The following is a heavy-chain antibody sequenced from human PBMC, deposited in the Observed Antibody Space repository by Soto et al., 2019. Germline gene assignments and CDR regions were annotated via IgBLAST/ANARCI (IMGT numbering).Heavy chain of an antibody. J-gene: IGHJ4*02. CDR2: INPNNGVT. CDR1: GYTFKSYQ. D-gene: IGHD6-19*01. V-gene: IGHV1-2*02. Sequence: DSVTVDCKASGYTFKSYQIYWVRQAPGQGLEWMGWINPNNGVTTYAKNFQGRVTMTRDSSISTAYMELSSLRSDDTAVYFCAAAAIPVAGRHPDFWGQGTVVTVSS. CDR3: AAAAIPVAGRHPDF.